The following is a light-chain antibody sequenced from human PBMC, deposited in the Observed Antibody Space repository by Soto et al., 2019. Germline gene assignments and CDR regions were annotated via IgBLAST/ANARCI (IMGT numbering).Light chain of an antibody. CDR3: QQYDNWPPFT. V-gene: IGKV3-15*01. J-gene: IGKJ4*01. CDR2: GAS. CDR1: RSISSN. Sequence: ETVLTQSPATLSLSPGERAKLSCRSSRSISSNLAWYQQKPGQAPRLLIYGASTRASGIPARFSGSGSGTEFTLTISSLQSEDFAIYYCQQYDNWPPFTLGGGTKVDI.